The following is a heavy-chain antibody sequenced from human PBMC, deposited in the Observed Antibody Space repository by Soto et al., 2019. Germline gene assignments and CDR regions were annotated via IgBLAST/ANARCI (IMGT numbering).Heavy chain of an antibody. V-gene: IGHV4-39*01. CDR1: GASITSGNYY. CDR3: ASNSYGYTFYDP. J-gene: IGHJ5*02. D-gene: IGHD5-18*01. CDR2: SSYTGNA. Sequence: PSETLSLTCTVSGASITSGNYYWGWIRQPPGKGLQWIGSSSYTGNAYFNPSLRSRVTISVDTSNNQFSLRLTSVTASDTAVYYCASNSYGYTFYDPWGPGTLVTVS.